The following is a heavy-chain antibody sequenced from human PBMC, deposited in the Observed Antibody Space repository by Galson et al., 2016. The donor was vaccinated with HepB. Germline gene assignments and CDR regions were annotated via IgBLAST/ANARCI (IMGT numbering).Heavy chain of an antibody. V-gene: IGHV3-66*01. CDR2: IYSGGST. CDR1: GFTVSSNY. Sequence: SLRLSCAASGFTVSSNYLSWVRQAPGKGLEWVSVIYSGGSTYSADSVKGRFTISRDNSKNTLFLQMNTLRAEDTAVYYFARDAFRAPGAFDIWGLGTMVSVSS. J-gene: IGHJ3*02. CDR3: ARDAFRAPGAFDI.